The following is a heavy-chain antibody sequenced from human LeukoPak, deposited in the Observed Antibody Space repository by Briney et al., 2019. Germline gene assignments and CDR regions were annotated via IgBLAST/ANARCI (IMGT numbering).Heavy chain of an antibody. CDR3: ARVPLLRRPWFQH. Sequence: SETLSLTCAVYGGSFSGYYWSWIRQPPGKGLEWIGEINHSGSTNYNPSLKSRVTISVDTSKNQFSLKLSSVTAADTAVYYCARVPLLRRPWFQHWGQGTLVTVSS. CDR1: GGSFSGYY. D-gene: IGHD3-16*01. V-gene: IGHV4-34*01. J-gene: IGHJ1*01. CDR2: INHSGST.